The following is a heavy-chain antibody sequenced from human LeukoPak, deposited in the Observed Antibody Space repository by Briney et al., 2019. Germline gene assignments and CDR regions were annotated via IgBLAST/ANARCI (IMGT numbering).Heavy chain of an antibody. V-gene: IGHV4-34*01. J-gene: IGHJ3*02. Sequence: SETLSLTCAVGAVCSSGYYWIWIRQPPGKGLEWIGEINHSGSTDYNPSLKSRVTISVDTYKNQLSLKLSTVTAADTAVYYCARGLIPHAFDIWGQGTMVTVSS. D-gene: IGHD2-21*01. CDR1: AVCSSGYY. CDR2: INHSGST. CDR3: ARGLIPHAFDI.